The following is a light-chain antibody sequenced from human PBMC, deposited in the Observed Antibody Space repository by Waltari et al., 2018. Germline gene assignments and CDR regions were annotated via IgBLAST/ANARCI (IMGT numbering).Light chain of an antibody. V-gene: IGKV1-39*01. J-gene: IGKJ1*01. CDR2: DAS. Sequence: DIQMTQSPSSLSASVGDRVTITCRASQSISSYLNWYQQKPGKAPKLLIYDASSLQSGVPSRFSGSGSETDFTLTISSLQPEDFATYYCQQSYSTPPETFGQGTKVEIK. CDR3: QQSYSTPPET. CDR1: QSISSY.